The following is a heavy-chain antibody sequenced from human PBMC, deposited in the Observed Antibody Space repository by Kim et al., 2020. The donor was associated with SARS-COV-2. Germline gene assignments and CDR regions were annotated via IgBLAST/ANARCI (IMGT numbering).Heavy chain of an antibody. CDR3: ARDRSVWYFDL. V-gene: IGHV6-1*01. CDR2: K. Sequence: KADAVTCKSRITINPDTSKHQFSLQLNSVTPEDTAVYYCARDRSVWYFDLWGRGTLVTVSS. J-gene: IGHJ2*01.